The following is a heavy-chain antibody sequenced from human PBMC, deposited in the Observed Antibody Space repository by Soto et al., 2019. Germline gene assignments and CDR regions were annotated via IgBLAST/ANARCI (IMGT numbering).Heavy chain of an antibody. CDR2: IYHSGST. CDR1: GGSISSGGYS. CDR3: ARAGGLGAVAADY. Sequence: QLQLQESGSGLVKPSQTLSLTCAVSGGSISSGGYSWSWIRQPPGKGLEWIGYIYHSGSTYYNPSLKSRVTLSXDXAKNQFSLKLSSVTAADTAVYYCARAGGLGAVAADYWGQGTLVTVSS. D-gene: IGHD6-19*01. J-gene: IGHJ4*02. V-gene: IGHV4-30-2*01.